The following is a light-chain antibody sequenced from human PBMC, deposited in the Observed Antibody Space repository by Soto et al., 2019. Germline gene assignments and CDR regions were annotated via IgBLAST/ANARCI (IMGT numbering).Light chain of an antibody. CDR2: AAS. Sequence: DIQMTQSPSSLSASVGDRVTITCRASQSISSDLNXXQXKPGKAPXVLIYAASTLQSGVPSRFSGSGSGTDFTLTISTLQPEDFAAYYCQQSYSTPRTFGQGTKVDIK. CDR3: QQSYSTPRT. J-gene: IGKJ1*01. V-gene: IGKV1-39*01. CDR1: QSISSD.